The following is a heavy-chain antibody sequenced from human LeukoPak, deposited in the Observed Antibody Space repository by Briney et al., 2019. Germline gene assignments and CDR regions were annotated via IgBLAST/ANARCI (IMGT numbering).Heavy chain of an antibody. CDR1: GFTFSSYS. CDR3: AKDPFYCTNGVCSQYYFDY. J-gene: IGHJ4*02. CDR2: ISSSSSYI. V-gene: IGHV3-21*04. Sequence: PGGSLRLSCAASGFTFSSYSMNWVRQAPGKGLEWVSSISSSSSYIYYADSVKGRFTISRDNAKNPLYLQMNSLRAEDTAVYYCAKDPFYCTNGVCSQYYFDYWGQGTLVTVSS. D-gene: IGHD2-8*01.